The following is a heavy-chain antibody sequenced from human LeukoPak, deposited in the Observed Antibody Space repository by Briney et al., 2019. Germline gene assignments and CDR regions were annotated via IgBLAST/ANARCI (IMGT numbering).Heavy chain of an antibody. Sequence: GGSLRLSCTASGFTFGGDAMSWFRQAPGKGLEWVGFIRSKAYGGTTKNAASVKGRFTISRDDSRSIAHLQMNSLKTEDTAVYYCTRRYNYDSSGYYYVRDAFDIWGQGTMVTVSS. CDR1: GFTFGGDA. CDR3: TRRYNYDSSGYYYVRDAFDI. CDR2: IRSKAYGGTT. V-gene: IGHV3-49*03. J-gene: IGHJ3*02. D-gene: IGHD3-22*01.